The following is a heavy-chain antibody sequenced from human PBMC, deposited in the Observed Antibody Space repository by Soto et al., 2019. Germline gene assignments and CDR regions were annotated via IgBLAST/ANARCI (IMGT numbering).Heavy chain of an antibody. J-gene: IGHJ4*02. CDR1: GFTFSSYA. CDR2: ISSNGGST. V-gene: IGHV3-64*01. Sequence: PGGSLRLSCAASGFTFSSYAMHWVRQAPGKGLKYVSAISSNGGSTYYANSVKCRFTISRDNSKNTLYLQMGSLRAEDMAVYYCARAPNDYSNYFDYWGQGTLVTVSS. CDR3: ARAPNDYSNYFDY. D-gene: IGHD4-4*01.